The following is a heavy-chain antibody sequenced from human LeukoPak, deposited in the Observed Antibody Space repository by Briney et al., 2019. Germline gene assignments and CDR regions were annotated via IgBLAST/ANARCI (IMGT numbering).Heavy chain of an antibody. CDR3: ASMVRGVRAFDI. V-gene: IGHV3-21*01. CDR2: ISSSSSYI. D-gene: IGHD3-10*01. Sequence: GGSLRLSCAASGFTFSSYSMNWVRQAPGKGLEWVSSISSSSSYIYYANSVKGRFTISRDNAKNSLYLQMNSLRAEDTAVYYCASMVRGVRAFDIWGQGTMVTVSS. J-gene: IGHJ3*02. CDR1: GFTFSSYS.